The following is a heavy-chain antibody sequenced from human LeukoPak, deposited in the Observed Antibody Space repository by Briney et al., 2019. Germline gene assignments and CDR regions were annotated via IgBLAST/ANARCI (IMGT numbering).Heavy chain of an antibody. J-gene: IGHJ4*02. CDR2: IYYSGST. CDR3: ARDPGITGTTGEFDY. Sequence: SSETLSLTCTVPGGSISSYYWSWIRQPPGKGLEWIGYIYYSGSTNYNPSLKSRVTISVDTSKNQFSLKLSSVTAADTAVYYCARDPGITGTTGEFDYWGQGTLVTVSS. CDR1: GGSISSYY. D-gene: IGHD1-7*01. V-gene: IGHV4-59*01.